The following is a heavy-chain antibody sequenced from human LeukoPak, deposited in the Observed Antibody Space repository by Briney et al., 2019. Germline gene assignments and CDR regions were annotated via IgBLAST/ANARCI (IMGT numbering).Heavy chain of an antibody. CDR2: INHSGST. Sequence: SETLSLTCAVYGGSFSGYYWSWIRQPPGKGLEWIGEINHSGSTNYNPSLKSRVTISVDTSKNQFSLKLSSVTAADTAVYYCARHYDSSGYWYYFDYWGQGALVTVSS. CDR3: ARHYDSSGYWYYFDY. V-gene: IGHV4-34*01. D-gene: IGHD3-22*01. J-gene: IGHJ4*02. CDR1: GGSFSGYY.